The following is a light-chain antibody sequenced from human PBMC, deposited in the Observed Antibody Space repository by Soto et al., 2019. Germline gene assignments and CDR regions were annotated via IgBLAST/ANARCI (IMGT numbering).Light chain of an antibody. V-gene: IGKV3-15*01. CDR2: AAS. J-gene: IGKJ1*01. Sequence: EIVMTQSPATLSVSPGERATLSCRASQSVSSSLAWYQQKPGQAPRLLIYAASTRATGIPARFSGSGSGTEFTLTISSLQSEDFAVYYCQQYNNWPQTFGQGTKVEIK. CDR3: QQYNNWPQT. CDR1: QSVSSS.